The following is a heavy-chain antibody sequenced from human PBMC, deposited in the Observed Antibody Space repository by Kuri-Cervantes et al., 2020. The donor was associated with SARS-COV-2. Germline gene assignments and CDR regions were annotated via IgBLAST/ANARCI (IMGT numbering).Heavy chain of an antibody. Sequence: GESLKISCAASGFTFSSYAMSWVRQAPGKGLEWVSAISGSGGSTYYADSVKGRFTISRDNSKNTLYLQMNSPRAEDTAVYYCAKKFESSGIAAAGTEMYFDYWGQGTLVTVSS. J-gene: IGHJ4*02. D-gene: IGHD6-13*01. CDR3: AKKFESSGIAAAGTEMYFDY. CDR2: ISGSGGST. V-gene: IGHV3-23*01. CDR1: GFTFSSYA.